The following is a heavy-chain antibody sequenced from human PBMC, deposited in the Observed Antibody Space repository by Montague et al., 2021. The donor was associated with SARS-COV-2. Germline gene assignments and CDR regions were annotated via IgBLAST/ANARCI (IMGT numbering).Heavy chain of an antibody. CDR3: ARDRTFRDGYLDAFEI. CDR1: GYSISSGYY. CDR2: IYHNGTT. D-gene: IGHD5-24*01. V-gene: IGHV4-38-2*02. Sequence: SETLSLTCTVSGYSISSGYYWGWIRKFPGKGLEWIGSIYHNGTTYYNPSLKSRVTISVDTSKNQFSLKMYSVTAADTAQFYCARDRTFRDGYLDAFEIWGQGTMVTVSS. J-gene: IGHJ3*02.